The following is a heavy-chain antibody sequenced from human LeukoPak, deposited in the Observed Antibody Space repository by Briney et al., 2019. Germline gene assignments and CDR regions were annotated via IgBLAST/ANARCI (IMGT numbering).Heavy chain of an antibody. CDR2: IYYSGST. Sequence: PSETLSLTCTVSGGSISSSSYYWGWIRQPPGKGLEWIGSIYYSGSTYYNPSLKSRVTISVDTSKNQFSLKLSSVTAADTAVYYCARGIRPLDAFDIWGQGTMVTVSS. J-gene: IGHJ3*02. D-gene: IGHD1-14*01. V-gene: IGHV4-39*01. CDR1: GGSISSSSYY. CDR3: ARGIRPLDAFDI.